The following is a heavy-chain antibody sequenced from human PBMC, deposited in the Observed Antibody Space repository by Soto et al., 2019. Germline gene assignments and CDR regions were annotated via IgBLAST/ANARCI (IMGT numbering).Heavy chain of an antibody. V-gene: IGHV3-23*01. CDR2: ISGGGGST. D-gene: IGHD2-21*02. CDR1: GFTFNTYA. Sequence: EVQLLESGGGLVQPGGSLRLSCAASGFTFNTYAMNWVRQVPGKGLEWVASISGGGGSTYYADSVKGRFTISRDTSKNPLYLQMNGLSAEDTAVYYCAKGFIVVVTAIRPDDNFDVWGQGTMVTVSS. CDR3: AKGFIVVVTAIRPDDNFDV. J-gene: IGHJ3*01.